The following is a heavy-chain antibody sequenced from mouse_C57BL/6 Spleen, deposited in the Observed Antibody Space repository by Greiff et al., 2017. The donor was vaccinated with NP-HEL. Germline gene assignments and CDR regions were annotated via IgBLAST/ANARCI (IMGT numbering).Heavy chain of an antibody. V-gene: IGHV3-6*01. CDR3: ARAGDGNLAMDY. Sequence: EVQLQESGPGLVKPSQSLSLTCSVTGYSITSGYYWNWIRQFPGNKLEWMGYISYDGSNNYNPSLKNRISITRDTSKNQFFLKLNSVTTEDTATYYCARAGDGNLAMDYWGQGTSVTVSS. CDR2: ISYDGSN. J-gene: IGHJ4*01. CDR1: GYSITSGYY. D-gene: IGHD1-1*01.